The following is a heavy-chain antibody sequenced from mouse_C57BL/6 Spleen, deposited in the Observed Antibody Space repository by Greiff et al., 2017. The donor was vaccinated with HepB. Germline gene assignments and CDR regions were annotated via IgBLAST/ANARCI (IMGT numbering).Heavy chain of an antibody. CDR1: GFTFSSYA. D-gene: IGHD1-1*01. CDR3: AREAYGSIYWYFDV. V-gene: IGHV5-4*01. Sequence: EVNVVESGGGLVKPGGSLKLSCAASGFTFSSYAMSWVRQTPEKRLEWVATISDGGSYTYYPDNVKGRFTISRDNAKNNLYLQMSHLKSEDTAMYYCAREAYGSIYWYFDVWGTGTTVTVSS. J-gene: IGHJ1*03. CDR2: ISDGGSYT.